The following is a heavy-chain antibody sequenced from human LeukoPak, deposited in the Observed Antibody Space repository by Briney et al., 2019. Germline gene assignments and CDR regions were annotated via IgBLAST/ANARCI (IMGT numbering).Heavy chain of an antibody. Sequence: PGGSLRLSCAASGFTFSTYVMNWVRQAPGKGLEWVSSISSSIYIYYADSLEGRFTISRDNARNSLYLQMNSLRAEDTAVYYCAREVAATPGAGGMDVWGQGTTVTVSS. J-gene: IGHJ6*02. CDR2: ISSSIYI. V-gene: IGHV3-21*01. CDR3: AREVAATPGAGGMDV. D-gene: IGHD2-15*01. CDR1: GFTFSTYV.